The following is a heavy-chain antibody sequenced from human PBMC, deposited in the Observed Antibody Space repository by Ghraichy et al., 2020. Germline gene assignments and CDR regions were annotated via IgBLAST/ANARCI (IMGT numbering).Heavy chain of an antibody. CDR2: LTYGGNEI. CDR1: GFSFRDHG. V-gene: IGHV3-30*03. CDR3: AREQGSVYYRTSDF. J-gene: IGHJ4*02. Sequence: GGSLRLSCATSGFSFRDHGMHWVRQAPGKGLEWLAVLTYGGNEIHYADSVKGRFTISGDSSDNTLYLQMNSLRVDDTAVYYCAREQGSVYYRTSDFWGQGTLVTVSS. D-gene: IGHD3-3*01.